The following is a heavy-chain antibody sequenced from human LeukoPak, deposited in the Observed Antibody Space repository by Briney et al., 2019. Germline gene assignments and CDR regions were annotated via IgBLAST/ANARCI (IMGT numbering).Heavy chain of an antibody. Sequence: GGSLRLSCAASGFTVSSNYMSWVRQAPGEGLEWVSVIYSGGSTYYADSVKGRFTISRDNSKNTLYLHMDSLRAEDTALYYCTKIDYTINAWGQGTLVTVSS. CDR2: IYSGGST. CDR3: TKIDYTINA. CDR1: GFTVSSNY. D-gene: IGHD3-3*01. V-gene: IGHV3-53*01. J-gene: IGHJ5*02.